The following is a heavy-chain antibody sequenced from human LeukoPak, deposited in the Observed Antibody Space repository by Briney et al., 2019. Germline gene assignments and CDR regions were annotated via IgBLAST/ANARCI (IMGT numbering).Heavy chain of an antibody. CDR3: AKGVLWGYFWYDSSGYPPSDAFDI. Sequence: PGGSLRLSCAASGFTFSSYGMSWVRQAPGKGLEWVSAISGSGGSTYYADSVKGRFTISRDNSKNTLYLQMNSLRAEDTAVYYCAKGVLWGYFWYDSSGYPPSDAFDIWGQGTMVTVSS. D-gene: IGHD3-22*01. CDR1: GFTFSSYG. CDR2: ISGSGGST. J-gene: IGHJ3*02. V-gene: IGHV3-23*01.